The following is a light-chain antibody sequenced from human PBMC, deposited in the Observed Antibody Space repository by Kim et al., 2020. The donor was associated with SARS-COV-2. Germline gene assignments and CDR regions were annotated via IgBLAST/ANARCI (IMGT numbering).Light chain of an antibody. J-gene: IGKJ2*01. Sequence: RATTNCKSSQSVLYSSNNQNYLAWYQQKPGQPPKLLIYWASTREYGVPDRFSGSGSGTDFTLTISSLQAEDVAVYYCQQYYSTPYTLGQGTKLEI. CDR3: QQYYSTPYT. CDR1: QSVLYSSNNQNY. V-gene: IGKV4-1*01. CDR2: WAS.